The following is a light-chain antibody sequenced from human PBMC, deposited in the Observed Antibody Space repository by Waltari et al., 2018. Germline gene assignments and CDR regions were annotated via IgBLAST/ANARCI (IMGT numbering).Light chain of an antibody. J-gene: IGLJ3*02. CDR1: RHNLRRYNF. Sequence: QSALTQPASVSGSPGQSLALPCPGSRHNLRRYNFVSWYQPHPGQAPPLRIYEVSNRPSGVSNRFSGSKSANTASLTISGLQAEDEAYYYCSSYTGANTLGVFGGGTKLTVL. V-gene: IGLV2-14*01. CDR3: SSYTGANTLGV. CDR2: EVS.